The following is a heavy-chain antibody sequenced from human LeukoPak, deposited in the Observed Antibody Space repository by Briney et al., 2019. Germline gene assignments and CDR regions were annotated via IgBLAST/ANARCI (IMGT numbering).Heavy chain of an antibody. D-gene: IGHD5-24*01. J-gene: IGHJ4*02. V-gene: IGHV3-66*01. CDR2: IYSGGSI. CDR3: ARALRVCYNRGFYY. Sequence: GGSLRLSCAPSGFTVSCNYTSWVRQAPGKGLEWVSVIYSGGSILYADSVKGRFTISRDNSKNTLYLQMNSLRAEDTAVYYCARALRVCYNRGFYYWGQGTLVTVSS. CDR1: GFTVSCNY.